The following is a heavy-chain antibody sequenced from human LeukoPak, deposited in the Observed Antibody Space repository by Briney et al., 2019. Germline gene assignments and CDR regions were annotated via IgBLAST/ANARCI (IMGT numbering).Heavy chain of an antibody. Sequence: SETLSLTCTVSGGSISSSSYYWGWIRQPPGKGLEWIGSIYYSGSTYYNPSLKSRVTISVDTSKNQFSLKLSSVTAADTAVYYCARGGYSGSYYWGQGTLVTVSS. D-gene: IGHD1-26*01. CDR1: GGSISSSSYY. J-gene: IGHJ4*02. CDR3: ARGGYSGSYY. CDR2: IYYSGST. V-gene: IGHV4-39*07.